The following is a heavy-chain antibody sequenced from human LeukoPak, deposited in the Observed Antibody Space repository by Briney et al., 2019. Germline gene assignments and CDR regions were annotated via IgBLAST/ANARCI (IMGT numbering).Heavy chain of an antibody. CDR3: ARVRGSYVMDV. J-gene: IGHJ6*02. V-gene: IGHV3-11*06. CDR1: GFTFSDSY. Sequence: PGGSLRLSCAASGFTFSDSYMNWIRQAPGKGLEWVSYISPTSGYIDYADSVKGRFTISRDNAKNSLYLQMSSLRAGDTGVYYCARVRGSYVMDVWGQGTTVTVSS. D-gene: IGHD1-26*01. CDR2: ISPTSGYI.